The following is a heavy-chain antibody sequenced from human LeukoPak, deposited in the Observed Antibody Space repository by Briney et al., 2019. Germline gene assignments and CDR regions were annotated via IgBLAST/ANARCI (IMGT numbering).Heavy chain of an antibody. Sequence: SETLSLTCTVSGYAIISGGFSWNWIRQPPGKGLEWIGCIYDRGSAHYNPSLKSRFTISVDRPKNQFFLNVTSLTAADTAVYYCARSRQASGLFSSWGQGTLVVVSS. CDR1: GYAIISGGFS. CDR2: IYDRGSA. J-gene: IGHJ5*02. V-gene: IGHV4-30-2*01. CDR3: ARSRQASGLFSS. D-gene: IGHD3-10*01.